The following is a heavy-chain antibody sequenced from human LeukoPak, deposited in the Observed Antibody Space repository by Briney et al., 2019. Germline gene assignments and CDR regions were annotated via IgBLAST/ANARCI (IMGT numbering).Heavy chain of an antibody. CDR2: IIPIFGTA. D-gene: IGHD5-18*01. Sequence: ASVKVSCKASGGIFSSYAISWVRQAPGQGLEWMGGIIPIFGTANYAQKFQGRVTITPDESTSTAYMELSSLRSEDTAVYYCASPRDTAMVTGFDYWGQGTLVTVSS. J-gene: IGHJ4*02. V-gene: IGHV1-69*13. CDR1: GGIFSSYA. CDR3: ASPRDTAMVTGFDY.